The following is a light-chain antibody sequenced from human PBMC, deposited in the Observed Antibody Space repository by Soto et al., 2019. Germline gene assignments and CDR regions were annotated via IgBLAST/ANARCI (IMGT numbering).Light chain of an antibody. CDR3: QQDNSYSRT. V-gene: IGKV1-5*03. CDR2: KAS. J-gene: IGKJ2*01. CDR1: QSISSW. Sequence: DIHMTQSPSTLSASVGDRVTITCRASQSISSWLAWYQQKPGKAPKVLIYKASGLQSGVPSRFSGSGSGTEFTLTISSLQPDDFATYYCQQDNSYSRTFGQGTKLEIK.